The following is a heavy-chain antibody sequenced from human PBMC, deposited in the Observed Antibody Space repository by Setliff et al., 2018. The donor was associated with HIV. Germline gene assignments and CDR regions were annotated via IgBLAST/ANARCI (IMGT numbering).Heavy chain of an antibody. CDR3: AKDSGDYNFWTTYRSNHFDY. D-gene: IGHD3-3*01. CDR2: MSYDGRNK. CDR1: GFTFSSFA. J-gene: IGHJ4*02. V-gene: IGHV3-30*12. Sequence: PGGSLRLSCAASGFTFSSFAMHWVRQAPGKGLEWVAVMSYDGRNKFYADSVKGRFTFSRDNSKNTLYLQMNSLRAEDTAVYYCAKDSGDYNFWTTYRSNHFDYWGQGALVTVSS.